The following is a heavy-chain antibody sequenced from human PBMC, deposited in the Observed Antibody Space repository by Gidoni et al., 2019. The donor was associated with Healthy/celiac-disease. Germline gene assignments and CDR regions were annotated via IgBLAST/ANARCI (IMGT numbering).Heavy chain of an antibody. CDR1: GGSISSYY. CDR3: ARHSSGYFRGHNWFDP. D-gene: IGHD3-22*01. V-gene: IGHV4-59*01. Sequence: QVQLQESGPGLVKPSETLSLTCTGSGGSISSYYWSWIRQPPGKGLEWIGYIYYSGSTNYNPSLKSLVTISVDTSKNQFSLKLGSVTAADTAVYYCARHSSGYFRGHNWFDPWGQGTLVTVSS. J-gene: IGHJ5*02. CDR2: IYYSGST.